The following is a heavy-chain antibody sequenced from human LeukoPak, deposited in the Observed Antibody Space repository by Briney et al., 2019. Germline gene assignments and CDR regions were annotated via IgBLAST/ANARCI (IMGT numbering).Heavy chain of an antibody. D-gene: IGHD3-3*01. CDR1: GFTFSSYW. CDR2: INIDGSST. V-gene: IGHV3-74*01. CDR3: GRGTGIFGVVITTYYYYCYMGV. J-gene: IGHJ6*03. Sequence: GGSLRLSCAASGFTFSSYWMHWVRQAPGKGLEWVSPINIDGSSTNYADSVKGRFTISRDNAKNTLYLQMNSLRAEDTAVYYCGRGTGIFGVVITTYYYYCYMGVWRKGGTVSVSS.